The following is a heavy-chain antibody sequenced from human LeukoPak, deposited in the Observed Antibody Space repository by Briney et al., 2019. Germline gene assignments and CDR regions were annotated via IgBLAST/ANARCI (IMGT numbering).Heavy chain of an antibody. Sequence: GASVKVSCKASGGTFSSYAISWVRQAPGQGLEWMGGIIPIFGTANYAQKFQGRVTITADESTSTAYMELSSLRSEDTAVYYCARAPADYYDSSGYYLPFDYWGQGTLVTVSS. CDR2: IIPIFGTA. CDR1: GGTFSSYA. D-gene: IGHD3-22*01. V-gene: IGHV1-69*13. J-gene: IGHJ4*02. CDR3: ARAPADYYDSSGYYLPFDY.